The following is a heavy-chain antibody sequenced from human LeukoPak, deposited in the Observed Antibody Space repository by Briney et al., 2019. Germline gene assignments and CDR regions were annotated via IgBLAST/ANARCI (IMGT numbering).Heavy chain of an antibody. CDR2: INPNSGGT. CDR3: TRDHCTSINCYEYNYYGMDV. J-gene: IGHJ6*02. V-gene: IGHV1-2*02. Sequence: ASLKVSCKASGYIFTAYYIHWVRRAPGQGLEWMGWINPNSGGTESAQKFQGRVTMTRDTSISTAYMELSRLRSDDTAVYYCTRDHCTSINCYEYNYYGMDVWGQGTTVTVSS. D-gene: IGHD2-2*01. CDR1: GYIFTAYY.